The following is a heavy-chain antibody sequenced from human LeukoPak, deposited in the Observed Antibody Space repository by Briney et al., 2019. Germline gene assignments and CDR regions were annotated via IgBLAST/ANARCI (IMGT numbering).Heavy chain of an antibody. CDR2: ISGSGGST. CDR3: AKANDGQQHLGSYNYYGVDV. CDR1: GFTFSSYA. Sequence: PGGSLRLSCAASGFTFSSYAMHWVRQAPGKGLEWVSAISGSGGSTYYADSVKGRFTISRDNSKNTLYLQMNSLRAEDTAVYYCAKANDGQQHLGSYNYYGVDVWGQGTTVTVSS. J-gene: IGHJ6*02. D-gene: IGHD6-13*01. V-gene: IGHV3-23*01.